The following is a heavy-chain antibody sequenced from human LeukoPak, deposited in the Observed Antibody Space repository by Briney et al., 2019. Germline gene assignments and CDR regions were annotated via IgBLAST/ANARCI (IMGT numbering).Heavy chain of an antibody. J-gene: IGHJ4*02. Sequence: SVKVSCKASGGTFSSYTINWVRQAPGQGLEWMGGIIPFFGTATYAQKFQGRVTITTDESTSTAYMELTSLRSEDTAVYYCARLGSCSESSCYPFDYWGQGTLVTVSS. V-gene: IGHV1-69*05. CDR1: GGTFSSYT. D-gene: IGHD2-2*01. CDR3: ARLGSCSESSCYPFDY. CDR2: IIPFFGTA.